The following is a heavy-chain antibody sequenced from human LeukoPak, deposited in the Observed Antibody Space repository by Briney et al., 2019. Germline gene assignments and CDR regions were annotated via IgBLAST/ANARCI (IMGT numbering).Heavy chain of an antibody. V-gene: IGHV3-9*01. Sequence: PGGSLRLSCAASGFTFDEYAMHWVRQAPGKGLEWVSGISWNSGSIGYADSVRGRFTISRDNAKNSLYLQMNSLRAEDTALYYCAKDKYYDSSGYSDYWGQGTLVTVSS. CDR3: AKDKYYDSSGYSDY. D-gene: IGHD3-22*01. J-gene: IGHJ4*02. CDR2: ISWNSGSI. CDR1: GFTFDEYA.